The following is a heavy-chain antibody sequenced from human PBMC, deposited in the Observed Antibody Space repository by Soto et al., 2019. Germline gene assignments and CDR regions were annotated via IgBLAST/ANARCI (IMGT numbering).Heavy chain of an antibody. J-gene: IGHJ4*02. CDR2: VSGRGGTT. D-gene: IGHD4-17*01. V-gene: IGHV3-23*01. CDR1: GFTFSNFA. Sequence: EVQLLESGGGLVQPGGSLRLSCAASGFTFSNFAMSWVRQAPGKGLEWVSTVSGRGGTTYYTDSVKGRFTISRANSKGMLYLEMSSLRAEDSAIYYCATGGLPWGQGTLVHVSS. CDR3: ATGGLP.